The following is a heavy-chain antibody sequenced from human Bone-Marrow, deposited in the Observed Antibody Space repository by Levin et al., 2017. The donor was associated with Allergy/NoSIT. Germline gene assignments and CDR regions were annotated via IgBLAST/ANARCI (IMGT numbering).Heavy chain of an antibody. V-gene: IGHV3-53*01. CDR1: GFTVSSNY. J-gene: IGHJ4*02. CDR2: IYTGGST. CDR3: ARDLTSTYGDQDY. Sequence: QTGGSLRLSCAASGFTVSSNYMSWVRQAPGKGLEWVSVIYTGGSTYYADSVKGRFTISRDNSKNTLYLQMNSLRAEDTAVYYCARDLTSTYGDQDYWGQGTLVTVSS. D-gene: IGHD4-17*01.